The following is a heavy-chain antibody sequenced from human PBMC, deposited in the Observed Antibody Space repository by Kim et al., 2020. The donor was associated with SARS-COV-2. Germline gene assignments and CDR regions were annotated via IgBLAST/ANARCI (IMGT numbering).Heavy chain of an antibody. J-gene: IGHJ4*02. V-gene: IGHV3-48*03. D-gene: IGHD3-10*01. CDR3: ARDSGFEGY. CDR2: STI. Sequence: STINYADSVKGRFTISRDNARHSLYLKMNSLRAECTAVYYCARDSGFEGYWGQGPLVTVSS.